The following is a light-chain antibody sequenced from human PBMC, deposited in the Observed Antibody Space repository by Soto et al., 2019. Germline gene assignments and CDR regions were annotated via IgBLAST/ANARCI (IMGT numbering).Light chain of an antibody. CDR3: MQALQTPIT. Sequence: DIVMTQSPLSLPVTPGEPASISCRSSQSLLHSNGYNYLDWYLQNPGQSPQLLIYLGSNRASGVPDRFSGSGSGTDFTLKISRVEAEDVGVYYCMQALQTPITFGQGTRLEI. CDR2: LGS. CDR1: QSLLHSNGYNY. J-gene: IGKJ5*01. V-gene: IGKV2-28*01.